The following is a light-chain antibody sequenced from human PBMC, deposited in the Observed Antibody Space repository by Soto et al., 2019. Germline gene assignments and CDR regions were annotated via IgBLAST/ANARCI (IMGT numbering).Light chain of an antibody. CDR2: AVS. CDR1: SSYVGGYNY. J-gene: IGLJ1*01. V-gene: IGLV2-14*01. Sequence: QSVLTQPASVSGSPGQSIAISCTGTSSYVGGYNYVSWYQQHPGKAPKLMIYAVSNRPSGVSNRFSGSKSGNTASLTISWLQAEDEADYYCSSYTSSSTYVFGTGTKVTVL. CDR3: SSYTSSSTYV.